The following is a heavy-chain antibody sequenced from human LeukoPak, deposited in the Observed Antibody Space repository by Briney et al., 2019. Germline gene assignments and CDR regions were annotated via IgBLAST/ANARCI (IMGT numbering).Heavy chain of an antibody. CDR3: ARVEYYYDSSGLLTGNIDY. D-gene: IGHD3-22*01. J-gene: IGHJ4*02. Sequence: ASVKVSCKASGYTFISYGISWVRQAPGQGLEWMGWISAYNGNTNYAQKLQGRVTMTTDTSTSTAYMELGSLRSDDTAVYYCARVEYYYDSSGLLTGNIDYWGQGTLVTVSS. CDR2: ISAYNGNT. V-gene: IGHV1-18*01. CDR1: GYTFISYG.